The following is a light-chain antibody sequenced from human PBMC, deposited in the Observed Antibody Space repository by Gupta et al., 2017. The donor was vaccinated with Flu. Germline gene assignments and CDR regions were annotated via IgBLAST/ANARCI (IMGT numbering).Light chain of an antibody. Sequence: DIVLTQSPATLSLSPGERATLSCRASQSVSSNLAWYQQKPGQAPRLLIYAASSRVTGIPARFSGSGSVTEFTLTISSLQSEDFAIFYFQQYNNWPPGTFGQGTKLEI. J-gene: IGKJ2*01. CDR2: AAS. CDR3: QQYNNWPPGT. V-gene: IGKV3-15*01. CDR1: QSVSSN.